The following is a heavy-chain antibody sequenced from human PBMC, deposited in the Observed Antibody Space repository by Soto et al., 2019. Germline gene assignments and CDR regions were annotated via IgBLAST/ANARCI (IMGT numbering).Heavy chain of an antibody. CDR1: GYTFTSYG. D-gene: IGHD3-22*01. J-gene: IGHJ3*02. CDR3: ARSDSSGYGVVPIDI. V-gene: IGHV1-18*04. CDR2: ISAYNGNT. Sequence: ASVKVSCKASGYTFTSYGISWVRQAPGQGLEWMGWISAYNGNTNYAQKLQGRVTMTTDTSTSTAYMELRSLRSDDTAVYYCARSDSSGYGVVPIDIWGQGTMVTVSS.